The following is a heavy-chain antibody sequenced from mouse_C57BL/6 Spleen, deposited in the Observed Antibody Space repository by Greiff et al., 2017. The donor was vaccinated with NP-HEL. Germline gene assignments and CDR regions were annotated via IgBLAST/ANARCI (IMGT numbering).Heavy chain of an antibody. CDR3: ARDGLGSWFAY. CDR1: GYTFTSYW. D-gene: IGHD3-3*01. CDR2: IDPSDSYT. J-gene: IGHJ3*01. Sequence: QVQLQQPGAELVKPGASVKLSCKASGYTFTSYWMQWVKQRPGQGLEWIGEIDPSDSYTNYNQTFKGKATLTVDTSSSTAYMQLSSLTSEDSAVYYCARDGLGSWFAYWGQGTLVTVSA. V-gene: IGHV1-50*01.